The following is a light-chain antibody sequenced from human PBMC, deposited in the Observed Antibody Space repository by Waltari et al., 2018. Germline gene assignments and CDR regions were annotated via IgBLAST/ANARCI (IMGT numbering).Light chain of an antibody. CDR3: SSYTSSSTEV. Sequence: QSALTQPASVSGSPGQPITISCPGTSSDVGGYNYVPWYQQHPGKAPKLMIYDVSNRPSGVSNRFSGSKSGNTASLTISGLQAEDEADYYCSSYTSSSTEVFGGGTKLTVL. V-gene: IGLV2-14*03. CDR1: SSDVGGYNY. J-gene: IGLJ2*01. CDR2: DVS.